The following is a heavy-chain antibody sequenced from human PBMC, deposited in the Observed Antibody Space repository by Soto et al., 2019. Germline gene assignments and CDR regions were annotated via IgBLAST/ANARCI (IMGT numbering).Heavy chain of an antibody. CDR1: GGTFGNFA. CDR2: IIPIYGTS. V-gene: IGHV1-69*01. J-gene: IGHJ2*01. D-gene: IGHD2-21*02. CDR3: ATGSRDGYNYWSFDL. Sequence: QVQLVQSGAELKKPGSSVKVSCKVSGGTFGNFALSWVRPAPGQGPEWVAGIIPIYGTSNLADDFRGRITLTADESTATAYMELSSLRSEDTAIYYCATGSRDGYNYWSFDLWGRGTQGTVSS.